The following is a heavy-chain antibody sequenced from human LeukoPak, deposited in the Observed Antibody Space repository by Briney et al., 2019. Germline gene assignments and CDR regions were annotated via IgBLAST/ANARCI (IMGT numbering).Heavy chain of an antibody. V-gene: IGHV4-4*07. J-gene: IGHJ5*02. CDR3: ARGDDCAGGGRNWFDP. Sequence: PSETLSLTCTVSGGSMSSYYWSFIRQSAGTGLEWLGRIHTSGTTWYNPSLKSRVTLSVDASKNQFSLGLTSVTAADTAVYYCARGDDCAGGGRNWFDPWGQGTLVTVSS. CDR2: IHTSGTT. CDR1: GGSMSSYY. D-gene: IGHD3-16*01.